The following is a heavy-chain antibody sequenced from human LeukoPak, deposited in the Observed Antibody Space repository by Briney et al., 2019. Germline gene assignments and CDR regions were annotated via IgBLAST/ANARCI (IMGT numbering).Heavy chain of an antibody. CDR1: GGSISSRSYY. Sequence: SETLSLTCTVSGGSISSRSYYWGWIRQPPGKELEWIGNIYDSGTIYYNPSLKSRVTISVDTSKNQLSLKLSSVTAADTAVYYCATDSVADTTAFDYWGQGTLVTVSS. J-gene: IGHJ4*02. D-gene: IGHD1-26*01. CDR2: IYDSGTI. CDR3: ATDSVADTTAFDY. V-gene: IGHV4-39*01.